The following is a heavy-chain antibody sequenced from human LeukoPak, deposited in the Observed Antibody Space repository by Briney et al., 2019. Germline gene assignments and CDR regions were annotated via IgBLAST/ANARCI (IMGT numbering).Heavy chain of an antibody. CDR3: ALPNQYSSGWYPNFDY. J-gene: IGHJ4*02. CDR1: GFTFSSYW. CDR2: ISGSGGST. V-gene: IGHV3-23*01. D-gene: IGHD6-19*01. Sequence: PGGSLRLSCAASGFTFSSYWMHWVRQAPGKGLEWVSAISGSGGSTYYADSVKGRFTIPRDNSKNTLYLQMNSLRAEDTAVYYCALPNQYSSGWYPNFDYWGQGTLVTVSS.